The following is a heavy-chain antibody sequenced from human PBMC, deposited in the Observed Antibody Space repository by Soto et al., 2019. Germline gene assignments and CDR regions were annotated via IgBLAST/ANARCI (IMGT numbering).Heavy chain of an antibody. CDR2: IVPIYRTA. D-gene: IGHD6-13*01. CDR1: GGTFSSYR. V-gene: IGHV1-69*13. CDR3: VRDSGAKLSSS. J-gene: IGHJ4*02. Sequence: SVKVSCKASGGTFSSYRINWVRQAPGQGLEWVGGIVPIYRTADYAQKFQGRVTITADESARTSYMELRSLKPQDTAVYYCVRDSGAKLSSSWGQGTLVTVSS.